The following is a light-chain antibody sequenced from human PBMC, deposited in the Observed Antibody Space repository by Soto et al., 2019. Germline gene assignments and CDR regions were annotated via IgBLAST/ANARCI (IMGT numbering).Light chain of an antibody. CDR3: QQRTNWRIT. J-gene: IGKJ5*01. CDR1: QGVGST. V-gene: IGKV3D-11*03. Sequence: ELVLTQSPATVSVSPGERATLSCRASQGVGSTLAWYQQEPGRAPRLLIYDASTRATGVPARFSGSGSGTDFTLTISRLEPEDFAVYYCQQRTNWRITFGQGTRLEIK. CDR2: DAS.